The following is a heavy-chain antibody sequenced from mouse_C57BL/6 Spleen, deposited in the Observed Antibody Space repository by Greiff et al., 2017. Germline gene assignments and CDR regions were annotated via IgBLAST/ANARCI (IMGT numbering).Heavy chain of an antibody. D-gene: IGHD1-1*02. Sequence: EVKLMESGGGLVQPGGSLSLSCAASGFTFTDYYMSWVRQPPGKALEWLGFIRNKANGYTTEYSASVKGRFTISRDNSQSILYLQMNALRAEDSATYYCARYMGWEGFSYAMDYWGQGTSVTVSS. V-gene: IGHV7-3*01. J-gene: IGHJ4*01. CDR3: ARYMGWEGFSYAMDY. CDR1: GFTFTDYY. CDR2: IRNKANGYTT.